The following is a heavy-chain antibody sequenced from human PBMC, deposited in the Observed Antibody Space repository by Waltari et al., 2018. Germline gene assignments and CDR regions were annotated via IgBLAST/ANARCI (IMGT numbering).Heavy chain of an antibody. V-gene: IGHV3-66*02. D-gene: IGHD3-16*01. CDR1: GFTFSSYS. CDR3: AIWDPFDY. CDR2: IYSGGST. J-gene: IGHJ4*02. Sequence: EVQLVESGGGLVQPGGSLRLSCAASGFTFSSYSMNWVRQAPGKGLEWVSVIYSGGSTYYADSVKGRFTISRDNSKNTLYLQMNSLRAEDTAVYYCAIWDPFDYWGQGTLVTVSS.